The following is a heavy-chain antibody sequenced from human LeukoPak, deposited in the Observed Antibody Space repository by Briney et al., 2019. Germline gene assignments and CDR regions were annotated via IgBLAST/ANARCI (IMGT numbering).Heavy chain of an antibody. V-gene: IGHV1-69*05. D-gene: IGHD6-19*01. Sequence: GASVKVSCKASGGTFSSYAISWVRQAPGQGLEWMGRIIPIFGTANYAQKFQGRVTITTDESTSTAYMELGSLRSDDTAVYYCARDLAVPGVLGYWGQGTLVTVSS. CDR3: ARDLAVPGVLGY. CDR2: IIPIFGTA. CDR1: GGTFSSYA. J-gene: IGHJ4*02.